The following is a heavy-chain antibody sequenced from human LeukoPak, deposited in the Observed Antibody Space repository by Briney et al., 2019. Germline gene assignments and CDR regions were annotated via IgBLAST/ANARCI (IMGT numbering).Heavy chain of an antibody. CDR2: ISSSSGYI. D-gene: IGHD5-18*01. V-gene: IGHV3-21*04. CDR3: VRDSRSVDTAVVFGY. CDR1: GFTFITYS. J-gene: IGHJ4*02. Sequence: PGGSLRLSCAVSGFTFITYSMNWVRQAPGKGLEWVSSISSSSGYIFYADSVKDRFTISRDNAKNSLYLQMSSLRAEDTAVYYSVRDSRSVDTAVVFGYWGQGTLVTVSS.